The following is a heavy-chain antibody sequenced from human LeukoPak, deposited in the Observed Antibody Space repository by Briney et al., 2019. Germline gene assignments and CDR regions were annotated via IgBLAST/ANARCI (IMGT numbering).Heavy chain of an antibody. CDR1: GGSIRSYY. V-gene: IGHV4-59*01. D-gene: IGHD6-13*01. CDR2: IYYSGST. Sequence: PSETLSLTCTVSGGSIRSYYWSWIRQPPGKGLEWIGYIYYSGSTNYNPSLKSRVTISVDTSKNQFSLKLSSVTAADTAVYYCVRVYYSSSYDYWYFDLWGRGTLVTVSS. J-gene: IGHJ2*01. CDR3: VRVYYSSSYDYWYFDL.